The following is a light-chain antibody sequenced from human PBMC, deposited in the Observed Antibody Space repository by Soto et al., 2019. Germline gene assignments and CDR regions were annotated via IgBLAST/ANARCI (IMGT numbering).Light chain of an antibody. CDR3: QQLNIYPCT. Sequence: DIQLTQSPSFLSASVGDRVTITCRASQGISSCLAWYQQKPGKAPKLLIYAASTLQSGVPSRFSGSGSGTEFTLTISSLQPEDFADYYCQQLNIYPCTFGQGTKLEIQ. CDR2: AAS. CDR1: QGISSC. J-gene: IGKJ2*02. V-gene: IGKV1-9*01.